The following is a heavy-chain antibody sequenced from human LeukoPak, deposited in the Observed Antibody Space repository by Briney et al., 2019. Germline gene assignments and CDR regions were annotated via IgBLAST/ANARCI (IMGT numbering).Heavy chain of an antibody. J-gene: IGHJ4*02. D-gene: IGHD6-13*01. CDR2: IYPGDSDT. CDR3: ARHEYSSDWSTNGF. Sequence: GESLKISCEASGYSFTVYWIGWVRQMPGNGLEWMGIIYPGDSDTRYSPSFQGQVTISVDKSINTAYLQWSSLKASDTAMYYCARHEYSSDWSTNGFWGQGTLVTVSS. CDR1: GYSFTVYW. V-gene: IGHV5-51*01.